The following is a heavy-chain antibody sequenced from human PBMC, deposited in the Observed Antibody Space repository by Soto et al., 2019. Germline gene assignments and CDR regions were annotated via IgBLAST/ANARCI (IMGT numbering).Heavy chain of an antibody. V-gene: IGHV1-3*01. CDR1: GYTFTKYA. J-gene: IGHJ5*02. Sequence: QVQLVQSGAEVKKSGASVKVSCKASGYTFTKYALHWVRQAPGQRLEWMGWINAGSGNTKYSQKFKGRVTITRDTSATTAYMELSSLRSEDTAFYYCARGEGYCSGGTCYRWFDPWGQGTLVTVSS. D-gene: IGHD2-15*01. CDR3: ARGEGYCSGGTCYRWFDP. CDR2: INAGSGNT.